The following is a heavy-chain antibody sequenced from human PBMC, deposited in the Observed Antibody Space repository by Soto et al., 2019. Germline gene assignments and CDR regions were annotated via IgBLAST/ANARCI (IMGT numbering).Heavy chain of an antibody. J-gene: IGHJ5*02. CDR2: FSAGGGSP. Sequence: EVQLLESGGGLVQPGGSLRLSCAASGYSFSTYAMSWVRQAPGKGLEWVSGFSAGGGSPFIADSVKGRFIISRDNAKDTLYFQMNSLTGEDTAIYYCVKHAEYQLVSWFDPWGQGTLVTVSS. CDR1: GYSFSTYA. D-gene: IGHD6-6*01. V-gene: IGHV3-23*01. CDR3: VKHAEYQLVSWFDP.